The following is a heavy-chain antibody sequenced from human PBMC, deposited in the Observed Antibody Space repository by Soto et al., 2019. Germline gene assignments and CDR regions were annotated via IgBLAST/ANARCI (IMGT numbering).Heavy chain of an antibody. D-gene: IGHD2-2*01. V-gene: IGHV1-8*01. CDR2: MNPNSGNT. Sequence: QVQLVQSGAEVKKPGASVKVSCKASGYTFTSYDINWVRQATGQGLEWMGWMNPNSGNTGYAQKFQGGVTTTRNSSISTAYMELSSLISEDTAVYYCARLRRSTSAGRGWFDTWGQGILVTVSS. CDR3: ARLRRSTSAGRGWFDT. J-gene: IGHJ5*02. CDR1: GYTFTSYD.